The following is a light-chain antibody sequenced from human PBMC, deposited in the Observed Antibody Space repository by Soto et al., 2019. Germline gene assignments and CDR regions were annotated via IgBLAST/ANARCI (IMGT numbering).Light chain of an antibody. CDR2: GAS. V-gene: IGKV3-20*01. J-gene: IGKJ4*01. CDR3: QRYGRSAFT. Sequence: EIVLTQSPGTLSLSQGERATLSCRASQSVSSSYLAWYQPKPGQAPRLLIYGASSRATGIPDRFSGSGSGTDFTLTITRLEPEDFAVYYCQRYGRSAFTFGGGTKVEIK. CDR1: QSVSSSY.